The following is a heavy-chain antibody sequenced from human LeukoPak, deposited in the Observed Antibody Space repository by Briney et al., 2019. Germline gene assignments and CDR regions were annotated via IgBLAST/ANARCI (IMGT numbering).Heavy chain of an antibody. Sequence: GRSLRLSCAASGFSFSNFEMNWVRRAPGKGLEWVSYISSSGETTLYADSVQGRFTISRDNAKNSLYLQMNSLRVDNSALYYCATRRPPHRGPFESWGQGSLVTVSS. J-gene: IGHJ4*02. CDR2: ISSSGETT. CDR3: ATRRPPHRGPFES. D-gene: IGHD3-16*01. CDR1: GFSFSNFE. V-gene: IGHV3-48*03.